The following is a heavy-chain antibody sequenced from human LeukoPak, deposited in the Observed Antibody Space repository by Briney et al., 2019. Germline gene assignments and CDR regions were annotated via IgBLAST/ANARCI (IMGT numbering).Heavy chain of an antibody. CDR3: AKGISVASGYSSSWYGNWFDP. D-gene: IGHD6-13*01. CDR1: GFTFSSYA. CDR2: ISGSGGST. J-gene: IGHJ5*02. V-gene: IGHV3-23*01. Sequence: GGSLRLSCAASGFTFSSYAMSWVRQAPGKGLEWVSAISGSGGSTYYADSVKGRFTISRDNSKNTLYLQMSSLRAEDTAVYFCAKGISVASGYSSSWYGNWFDPWGQGTLVTVSS.